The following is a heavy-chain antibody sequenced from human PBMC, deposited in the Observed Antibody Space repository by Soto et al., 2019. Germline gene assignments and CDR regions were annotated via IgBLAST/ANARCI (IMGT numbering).Heavy chain of an antibody. CDR3: ARGGGSRPAY. CDR1: GFNFRNYG. CDR2: ISSTAATV. J-gene: IGHJ4*02. V-gene: IGHV3-48*02. Sequence: EVQLVESGGGLVQPGGSLRLSCAASGFNFRNYGINWVRQAPGKGLEWVSYISSTAATVSYADSVKGRFTISRDNANSLLYLQMNRLRDDDTAVYYCARGGGSRPAYWGQGILVTVSS. D-gene: IGHD3-10*01.